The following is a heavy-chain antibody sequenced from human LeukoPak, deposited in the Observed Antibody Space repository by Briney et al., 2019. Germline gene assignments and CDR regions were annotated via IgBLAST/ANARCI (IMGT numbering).Heavy chain of an antibody. D-gene: IGHD3-22*01. J-gene: IGHJ4*02. V-gene: IGHV4-34*01. CDR2: INHSGST. CDR1: GGSFSGYY. CDR3: ARVNYDTSSYYKFDY. Sequence: SETLSLTCAVYGGSFSGYYWSWIRQPPGKGLEWIGEINHSGSTNYNPSLKSRVTISVDTSKNQFSLKLTSVTAADTAVYYCARVNYDTSSYYKFDYWGQGTLVTVSS.